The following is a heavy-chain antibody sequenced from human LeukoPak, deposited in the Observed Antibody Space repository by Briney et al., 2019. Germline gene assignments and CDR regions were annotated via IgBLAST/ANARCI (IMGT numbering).Heavy chain of an antibody. CDR2: ISSSSSYI. J-gene: IGHJ4*02. V-gene: IGHV3-21*01. CDR1: GFTFSSYS. D-gene: IGHD3-16*01. Sequence: GRSLRLSCAASGFTFSSYSMNWVRQAREKGLEWVSSISSSSSYIYYADSVKGRFTISRDNAKNSLYLQMNSLRAEDTAVYYCARDRAFGGVTDDFDYWGQGTLVTVSS. CDR3: ARDRAFGGVTDDFDY.